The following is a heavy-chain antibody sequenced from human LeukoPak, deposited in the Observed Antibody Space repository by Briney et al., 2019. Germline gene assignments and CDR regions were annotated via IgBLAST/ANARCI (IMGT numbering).Heavy chain of an antibody. D-gene: IGHD6-19*01. J-gene: IGHJ4*02. CDR1: GFTFSSYA. V-gene: IGHV3-30-3*01. Sequence: PGGSLRLSCAASGFTFSSYAMHWVRQAPGKGLEWVAVISYDGSNKYYADSVKGRFTISRDNSKNTLYLQMNSLRAEDTAVYYCARDQLWLVQPRSANLNFDYWGQGTLVTVSS. CDR2: ISYDGSNK. CDR3: ARDQLWLVQPRSANLNFDY.